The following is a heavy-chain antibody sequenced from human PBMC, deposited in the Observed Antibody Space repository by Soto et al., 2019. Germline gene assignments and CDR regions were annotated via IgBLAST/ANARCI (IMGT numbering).Heavy chain of an antibody. D-gene: IGHD5-12*01. J-gene: IGHJ4*02. CDR3: ARDGTGYASFDY. Sequence: QVQLQESGPGLVKASQTLSLTCTVSGGSISSGGYYWSWIRQHPGKGLEWIGYIYYSGSTYYNPSLESRLTISVDTSKNQFSLKLSSLTAADTAVYYCARDGTGYASFDYWGQGTLVTVSS. V-gene: IGHV4-31*03. CDR1: GGSISSGGYY. CDR2: IYYSGST.